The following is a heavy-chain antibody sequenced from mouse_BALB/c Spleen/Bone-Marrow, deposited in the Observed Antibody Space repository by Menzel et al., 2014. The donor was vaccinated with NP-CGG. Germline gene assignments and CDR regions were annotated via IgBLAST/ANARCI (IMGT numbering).Heavy chain of an antibody. D-gene: IGHD3-2*01. V-gene: IGHV1S56*01. J-gene: IGHJ3*01. CDR3: ARSGDSSGYGFAY. CDR1: GYTFTSYD. Sequence: QVPLKQSGTELVKPGALVKISRKASGYTFTSYDINLVEQRPGQGPEGIGWIYPGDGSTKYNEKFKGKATLTADKSSSTAYMQLSSLTSENSAVYFCARSGDSSGYGFAYWGQGTLVTVSA. CDR2: IYPGDGST.